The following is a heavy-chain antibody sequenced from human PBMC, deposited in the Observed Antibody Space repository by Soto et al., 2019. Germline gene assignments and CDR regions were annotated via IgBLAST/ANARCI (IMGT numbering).Heavy chain of an antibody. CDR1: GDTVSNFA. D-gene: IGHD5-18*01. CDR3: ARVDTSLFEGGEWFDP. J-gene: IGHJ5*02. Sequence: QVQLVQSGAEVKKPGSSVKVSCKASGDTVSNFAIIWVRQAPGQGLEWMGGIIPTFGTTDYAQSFQGRVSITADESTHTAYMELCSLRSEDTAIYFCARVDTSLFEGGEWFDPWGQGTLITVSS. V-gene: IGHV1-69*01. CDR2: IIPTFGTT.